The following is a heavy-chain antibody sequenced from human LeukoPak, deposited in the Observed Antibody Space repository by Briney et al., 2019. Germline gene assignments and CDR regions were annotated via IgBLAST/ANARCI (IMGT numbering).Heavy chain of an antibody. CDR3: ATCSSTSCPHAFDI. J-gene: IGHJ3*02. Sequence: PGGSLRLSCAASGFTFSSYGMHWVRQAPGKGLEWVAIIWYDGSNRHYADSVKGRFTISRDNSKNTLYLQMNSLRAEDTAVFYCATCSSTSCPHAFDIWGQGTMVTVSS. D-gene: IGHD2-2*01. V-gene: IGHV3-33*01. CDR1: GFTFSSYG. CDR2: IWYDGSNR.